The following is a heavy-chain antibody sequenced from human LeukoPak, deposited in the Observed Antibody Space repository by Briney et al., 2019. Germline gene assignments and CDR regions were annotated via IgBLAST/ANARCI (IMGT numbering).Heavy chain of an antibody. J-gene: IGHJ4*02. CDR3: ARSHYPYDTSGDYFPAY. Sequence: GESLKISCKGSGMSFTSYWIGWVRQMPGKGLEWMGIIYPGDSDTRYSPSVQGQVTISADKSISTVYPQWNSLQASDTAMYSCARSHYPYDTSGDYFPAYWGQGTLVTVSS. CDR2: IYPGDSDT. V-gene: IGHV5-51*01. D-gene: IGHD3-22*01. CDR1: GMSFTSYW.